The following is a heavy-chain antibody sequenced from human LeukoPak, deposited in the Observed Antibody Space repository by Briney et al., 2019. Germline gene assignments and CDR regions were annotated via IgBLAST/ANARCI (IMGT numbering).Heavy chain of an antibody. V-gene: IGHV4-59*01. Sequence: SETLSLTCTVSGGSISNYYWSWIRQPPGKGLEWIGFIYYSRSTSYNPSLKSRVTISVDTSKNQFSLKLNSVTAADTAVYYRARDDDYGIVWGQGTLVTVSS. CDR3: ARDDDYGIV. D-gene: IGHD4-17*01. CDR1: GGSISNYY. CDR2: IYYSRST. J-gene: IGHJ4*02.